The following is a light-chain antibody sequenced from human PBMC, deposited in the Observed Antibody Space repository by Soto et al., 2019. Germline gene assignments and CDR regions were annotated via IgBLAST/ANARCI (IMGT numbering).Light chain of an antibody. CDR3: QRYGSSST. J-gene: IGKJ1*01. CDR1: QTITNNY. CDR2: GAS. V-gene: IGKV3-20*01. Sequence: IVLTQSPGTLSLSPGDRATLSCRASQTITNNYLAWYQQRPGQAPRLLIYGASIRATGISDGFSGSGSGTYFTLTISGLEPEDFAVYYCQRYGSSSTFGQGTRVEIK.